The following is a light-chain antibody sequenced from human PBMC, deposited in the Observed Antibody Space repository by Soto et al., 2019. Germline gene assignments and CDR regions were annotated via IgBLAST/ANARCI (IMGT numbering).Light chain of an antibody. CDR3: QQYGGSST. CDR2: GAS. V-gene: IGKV3-20*01. Sequence: PGERATLSCRASQSVSSSYLAWYQQKPGQAPRLLIYGASSRATAIPDRFSGSGSGTDFTLTISRLEPEDFAVYFCQQYGGSSTFGGGTKVASK. CDR1: QSVSSSY. J-gene: IGKJ4*01.